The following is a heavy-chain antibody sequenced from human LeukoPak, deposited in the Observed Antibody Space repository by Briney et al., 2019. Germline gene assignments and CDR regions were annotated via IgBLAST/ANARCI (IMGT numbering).Heavy chain of an antibody. CDR2: IYNTVNT. CDR3: ARGRDGYKFDY. D-gene: IGHD5-24*01. Sequence: SETLSLTCTVSGGSISSYHWTWIRQPPGKGLDWIGYIYNTVNTNYNPSLKSRVTISLDTSKREFSLRLSSVTAADTAVYYCARGRDGYKFDYWGQGTLVTVSS. CDR1: GGSISSYH. J-gene: IGHJ4*02. V-gene: IGHV4-59*01.